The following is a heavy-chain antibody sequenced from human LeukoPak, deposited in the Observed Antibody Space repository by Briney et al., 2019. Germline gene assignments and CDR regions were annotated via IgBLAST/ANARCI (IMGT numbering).Heavy chain of an antibody. CDR1: GFIFSSYA. J-gene: IGHJ4*02. CDR3: VKDLGGYYYDSSARYYFDY. V-gene: IGHV3-64D*06. CDR2: ISSNGITT. Sequence: PGGSLRLSCSASGFIFSSYAMHWVRQAPGKGLEYVSSISSNGITTYYAASVKGRFTISRDNSKDTLYFQMGSLRDEDTAVYYCVKDLGGYYYDSSARYYFDYWGQGTLVTVSS. D-gene: IGHD3-22*01.